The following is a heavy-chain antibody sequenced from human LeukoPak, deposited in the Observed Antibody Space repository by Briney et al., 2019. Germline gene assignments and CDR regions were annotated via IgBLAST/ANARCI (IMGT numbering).Heavy chain of an antibody. V-gene: IGHV4-39*07. CDR2: IYYSGSI. CDR3: ARDRAEWQYYFDTSGDYYVGDSFDI. J-gene: IGHJ3*02. Sequence: SETLSLTCTVSGGSMISSSHYWGWIRQPPGKGLEWIGSIYYSGSIYHNPSLKSRVTISIDTSKSQFSLRLSSVTAADTADYYCARDRAEWQYYFDTSGDYYVGDSFDIWGQGTMVTVSS. D-gene: IGHD3-22*01. CDR1: GGSMISSSHY.